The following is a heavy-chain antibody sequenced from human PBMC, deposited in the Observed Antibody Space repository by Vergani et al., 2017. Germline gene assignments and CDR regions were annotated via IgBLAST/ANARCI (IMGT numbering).Heavy chain of an antibody. CDR1: GYTFTGYY. D-gene: IGHD6-13*01. CDR3: ARDRXRIAAAGTGWFEP. Sequence: QVQLVQSGAEVKKPGASVKVSCKASGYTFTGYYMHWVRQAPGQGLEWMGWINPNSGGTNYAQKFQGRVTMTRDTSISTAYMELSRLRSDDTAVYYCARDRXRIAAAGTGWFEPWGQGTLVTVSS. CDR2: INPNSGGT. V-gene: IGHV1-2*02. J-gene: IGHJ5*02.